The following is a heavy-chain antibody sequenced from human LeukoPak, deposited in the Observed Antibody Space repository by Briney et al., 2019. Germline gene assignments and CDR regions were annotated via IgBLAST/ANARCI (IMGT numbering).Heavy chain of an antibody. V-gene: IGHV3-66*04. CDR1: GFTASSED. CDR3: ARQRLLYFFDY. Sequence: GGSLRLSCAVSGFTASSEDMTWFRQAPGKGLEWVSVIYSRGTTSYRDSVKGRFTISRDFSNNTVYLQMNNLTAEDTAIYYCARQRLLYFFDYWGPGTLVTVSS. J-gene: IGHJ4*02. CDR2: IYSRGTT. D-gene: IGHD2-8*01.